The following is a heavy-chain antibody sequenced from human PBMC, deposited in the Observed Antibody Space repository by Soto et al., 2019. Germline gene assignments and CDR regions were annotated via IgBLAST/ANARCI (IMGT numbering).Heavy chain of an antibody. CDR3: ARDGYDFWSGYEYYFDY. V-gene: IGHV1-2*04. J-gene: IGHJ4*02. CDR1: GYTFTGYY. Sequence: QVQLVQSGAEVKKPGASVKVSCKASGYTFTGYYMHWVRQAPGQGLEWMGWINPNSGGTNYAQKFQVWVTMTRDTSISTAYMELSRLRSDDTAVYYCARDGYDFWSGYEYYFDYWGQGTLVTVSS. CDR2: INPNSGGT. D-gene: IGHD3-3*01.